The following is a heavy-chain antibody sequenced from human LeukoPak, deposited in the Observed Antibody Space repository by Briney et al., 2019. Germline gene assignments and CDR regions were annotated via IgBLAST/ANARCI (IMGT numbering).Heavy chain of an antibody. Sequence: PSETLSLTCAVYGGSFSGYYWSWIRQPPGKGLEWIGEINHSGSTNYNPSLKSRVTISVDTSKSQFSLKLSSVTAADTAVYYCARDSPYSNYEGSYFDYWGQGTLVTVSS. CDR1: GGSFSGYY. V-gene: IGHV4-34*01. CDR3: ARDSPYSNYEGSYFDY. CDR2: INHSGST. J-gene: IGHJ4*02. D-gene: IGHD4-11*01.